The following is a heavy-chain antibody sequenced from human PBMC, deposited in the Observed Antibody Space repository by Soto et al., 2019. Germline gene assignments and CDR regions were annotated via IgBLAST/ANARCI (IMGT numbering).Heavy chain of an antibody. J-gene: IGHJ3*01. CDR3: ASIRDTVPV. Sequence: GAPVEVRCEECGESIDSCGRRWAHQANGQGLEWMGWISAYNGNTNYAQKLQGRVTMTTDTSTSTAYMELRSLRSDDTAVYYCASIRDTVPVW. D-gene: IGHD2-2*02. CDR1: GESIDSCG. V-gene: IGHV1-18*01. CDR2: ISAYNGNT.